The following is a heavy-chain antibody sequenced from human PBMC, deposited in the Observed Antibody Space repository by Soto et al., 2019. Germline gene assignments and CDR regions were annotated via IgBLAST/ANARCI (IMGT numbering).Heavy chain of an antibody. Sequence: EVQLVESGGGLVQPEGSLRLSCAASGFTFSDHYMDWVRQAPGKGLEWVGRIKNKANSYTTEYAATVKGRFIISRDDSKSSVFLQMNRLKTDDTAVYYCTRVRLGSRRSSDYWGQGILVTVSS. CDR3: TRVRLGSRRSSDY. CDR2: IKNKANSYTT. CDR1: GFTFSDHY. J-gene: IGHJ4*02. D-gene: IGHD6-13*01. V-gene: IGHV3-72*01.